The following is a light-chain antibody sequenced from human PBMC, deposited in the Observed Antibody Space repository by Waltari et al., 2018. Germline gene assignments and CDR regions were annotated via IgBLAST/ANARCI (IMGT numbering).Light chain of an antibody. CDR2: DVT. V-gene: IGLV2-11*01. J-gene: IGLJ3*02. Sequence: SALTQPRSVSGSPGQSVTISCTGTTNDLGSYNYVSWYQQHPGQAPKRIILDVTKRPAGVPDRLSGSKSGNTASLTISGLRAEDEAEYYCCSYAGSYTWVFGGGTKLTVV. CDR3: CSYAGSYTWV. CDR1: TNDLGSYNY.